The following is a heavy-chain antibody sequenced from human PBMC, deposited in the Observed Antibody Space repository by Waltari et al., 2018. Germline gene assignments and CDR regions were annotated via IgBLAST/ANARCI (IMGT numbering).Heavy chain of an antibody. D-gene: IGHD2-2*01. CDR3: TTSSYCGTTTCYQYYGMDV. J-gene: IGHJ6*02. V-gene: IGHV1-69*01. Sequence: QVRLVQSGAEVKKPGSSVKVSCKAFGGSFSSYSINWVRQAPGQGLEWMGCSIPGFGTANYARKYQDRLAITADESTSTAYMELSSLRSEDTAAYYCTTSSYCGTTTCYQYYGMDVWGQGTTVTVSS. CDR2: SIPGFGTA. CDR1: GGSFSSYS.